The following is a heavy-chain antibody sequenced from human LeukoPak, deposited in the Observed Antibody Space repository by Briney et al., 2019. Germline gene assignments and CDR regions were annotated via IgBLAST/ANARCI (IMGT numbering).Heavy chain of an antibody. D-gene: IGHD1-14*01. J-gene: IGHJ4*02. CDR3: AEGLGMSPDY. CDR2: IIPILGIA. Sequence: GSSVKVSCKASGGTFSSYTISWGRQAPGQGLELMGRIIPILGIANYAQKFQGRVTITADKSTSTAYMKLSRLRSEDTAAYYCAEGLGMSPDYWGQGTLVTVSS. V-gene: IGHV1-69*02. CDR1: GGTFSSYT.